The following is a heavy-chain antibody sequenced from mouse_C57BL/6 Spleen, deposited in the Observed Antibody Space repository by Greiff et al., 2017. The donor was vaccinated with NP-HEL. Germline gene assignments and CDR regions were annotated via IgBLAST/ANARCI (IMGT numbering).Heavy chain of an antibody. J-gene: IGHJ3*01. CDR2: ISSGSSTI. V-gene: IGHV5-17*01. D-gene: IGHD2-4*01. CDR3: ARPLVYYDYGAWFAY. CDR1: GFTFSDYG. Sequence: EVQLQESGGGLVKPGGSLKLSCAASGFTFSDYGMHWVRQAPEKGLEWVAYISSGSSTIYYADTVKGRFTISRDNAKNTLFLQMTSLRSEDTAMYYCARPLVYYDYGAWFAYWGQGTLVTVSA.